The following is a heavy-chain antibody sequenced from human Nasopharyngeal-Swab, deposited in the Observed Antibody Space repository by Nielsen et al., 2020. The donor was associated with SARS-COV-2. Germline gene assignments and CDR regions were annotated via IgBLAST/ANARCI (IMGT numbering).Heavy chain of an antibody. CDR3: AREEAGYSSGWNNWFDP. D-gene: IGHD6-19*01. CDR2: IIPIFGTA. J-gene: IGHJ5*02. V-gene: IGHV1-69*13. Sequence: SVKVFCKASGGTFSSYAISWVRQAPGQGLEWMGGIIPIFGTANYAQKFQGRVTITADESTSTAYMELSSLRSEDTAVYYCAREEAGYSSGWNNWFDPWGQGTLVTVSS. CDR1: GGTFSSYA.